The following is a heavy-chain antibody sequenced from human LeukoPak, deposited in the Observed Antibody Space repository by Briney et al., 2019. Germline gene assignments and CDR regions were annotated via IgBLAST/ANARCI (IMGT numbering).Heavy chain of an antibody. D-gene: IGHD5-12*01. J-gene: IGHJ4*02. CDR2: MTSSGFT. CDR3: TRDGGSSGFDFDY. Sequence: GSLRLSCSASGFNFNFHCMNLVRQAPGKGLGWISYMTSSGFTLYARSVYGRLTISIDNDKKSVYLKMISLRVEDTAVYFCTRDGGSSGFDFDYWGEGVLVTVSS. CDR1: GFNFNFHC. V-gene: IGHV3-69-1*01.